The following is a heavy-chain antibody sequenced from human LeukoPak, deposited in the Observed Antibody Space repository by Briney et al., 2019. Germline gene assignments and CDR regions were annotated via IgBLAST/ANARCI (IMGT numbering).Heavy chain of an antibody. CDR1: GGSISSSSYY. CDR3: ASQLRYSSGWFYYFDY. Sequence: SETLSLTCTVSGGSISSSSYYWGWIRQPPGKGLEWIGSIYYSGSTYYNPSLKSRVTISVDTSKNQFSLKLSSVTAADTAVYYCASQLRYSSGWFYYFDYWGQGTLVTVSS. V-gene: IGHV4-39*07. J-gene: IGHJ4*02. CDR2: IYYSGST. D-gene: IGHD6-19*01.